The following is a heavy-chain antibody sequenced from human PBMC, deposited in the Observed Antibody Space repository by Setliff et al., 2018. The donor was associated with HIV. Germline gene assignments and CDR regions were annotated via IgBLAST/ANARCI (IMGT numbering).Heavy chain of an antibody. CDR2: IYPGDSDT. J-gene: IGHJ3*02. CDR1: GYSFTTYW. D-gene: IGHD3-22*01. V-gene: IGHV5-51*01. Sequence: GESLKISCKGSGYSFTTYWIGWERQMPGKGLEWTGIIYPGDSDTRYSPSFQGQVTISADKSISTAYLQWSSLKASDTAMYYCARLRDSSGYYYVGGAFDIWGQGTMVTVSS. CDR3: ARLRDSSGYYYVGGAFDI.